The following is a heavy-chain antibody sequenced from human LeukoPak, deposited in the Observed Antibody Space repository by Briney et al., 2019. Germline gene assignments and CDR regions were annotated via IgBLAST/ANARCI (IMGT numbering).Heavy chain of an antibody. CDR3: ASSYTAGTWFDY. Sequence: SETLSLTCAAYGGSFSGYYWSWIRQPPGKGLEWIGEINHSGSTNYNPSLKSRVTISVDTSKNQFSLKLSSVTAADTAVYYCASSYTAGTWFDYWGQGTLVTVSS. V-gene: IGHV4-34*01. CDR1: GGSFSGYY. J-gene: IGHJ4*02. CDR2: INHSGST. D-gene: IGHD6-13*01.